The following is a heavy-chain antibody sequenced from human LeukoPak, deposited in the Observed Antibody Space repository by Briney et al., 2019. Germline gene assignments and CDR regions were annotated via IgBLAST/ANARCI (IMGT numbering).Heavy chain of an antibody. D-gene: IGHD6-19*01. CDR1: GFTFDDYA. Sequence: PGRSLRLSCAASGFTFDDYAMHWVRQAPGKGLEWVSGISWNSGSIGYADSVKGRFTISRDNAKNSLYLQMNSLRAEDTALYYCAKDKEVAVAGPIDYWGQGTLVTVSS. V-gene: IGHV3-9*01. CDR3: AKDKEVAVAGPIDY. J-gene: IGHJ4*02. CDR2: ISWNSGSI.